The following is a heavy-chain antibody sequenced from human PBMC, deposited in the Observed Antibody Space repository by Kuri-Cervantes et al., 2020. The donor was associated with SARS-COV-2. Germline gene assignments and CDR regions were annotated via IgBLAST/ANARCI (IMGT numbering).Heavy chain of an antibody. D-gene: IGHD1-26*01. V-gene: IGHV3-21*01. CDR3: ARVRGDSGYVDY. CDR1: GFSFSDFA. Sequence: GGSLRLSCAASGFSFSDFAMHWVRQAPGKGLEWVSSISSSSSYIYYADSVKGRFTISRDNAKNSLYLQMNSLRAEDTAVYYCARVRGDSGYVDYWGQGTLVTVSS. CDR2: ISSSSSYI. J-gene: IGHJ4*02.